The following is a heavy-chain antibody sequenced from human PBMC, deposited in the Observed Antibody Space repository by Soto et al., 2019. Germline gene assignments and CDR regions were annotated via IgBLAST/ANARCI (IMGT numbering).Heavy chain of an antibody. D-gene: IGHD3-10*01. J-gene: IGHJ6*03. V-gene: IGHV3-23*01. Sequence: PGGTLRLSCAASGFTFSSYAMSWVRQAPGKRPERVSAISGSGGSTYYGDSVKGRVTISRDNSKNTLYLQMNSLRAEDTAVYYCPKSASRMVRGVTHYYYMDVWGKGTTVTVSS. CDR2: ISGSGGST. CDR3: PKSASRMVRGVTHYYYMDV. CDR1: GFTFSSYA.